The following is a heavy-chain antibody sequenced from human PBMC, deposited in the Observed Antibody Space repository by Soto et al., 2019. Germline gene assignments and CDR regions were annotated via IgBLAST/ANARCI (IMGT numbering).Heavy chain of an antibody. D-gene: IGHD3-3*01. J-gene: IGHJ4*02. CDR1: GGTFSSSA. Sequence: SVKVSCKASGGTFSSSAISWVRQAPEQGLEWMGGIIPIFGTANYAQKFQGRVTMTRNTSISTAYMELSSLRSEDTAVYYCARRYDFWSGYYSSPQYDYWGQGTLVTVSS. CDR3: ARRYDFWSGYYSSPQYDY. CDR2: IIPIFGTA. V-gene: IGHV1-69*05.